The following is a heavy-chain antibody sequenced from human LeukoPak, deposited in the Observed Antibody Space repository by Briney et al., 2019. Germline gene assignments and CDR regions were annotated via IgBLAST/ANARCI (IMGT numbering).Heavy chain of an antibody. Sequence: GGSLRLSCAASGFTVSSNYMSWVRQAPGKGLEWVSYISSSSTIYYADSVKGRFTISRDNAKNSLYLQMNSLRDEDTAVYYCARDATAGLFDYWGQGTLVTVSS. D-gene: IGHD6-13*01. CDR1: GFTVSSNY. V-gene: IGHV3-69-1*01. CDR2: ISSSSTI. J-gene: IGHJ4*02. CDR3: ARDATAGLFDY.